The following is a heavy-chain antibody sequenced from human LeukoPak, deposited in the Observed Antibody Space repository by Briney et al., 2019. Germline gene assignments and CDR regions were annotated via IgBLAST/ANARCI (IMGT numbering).Heavy chain of an antibody. D-gene: IGHD6-19*01. CDR2: MYPSGVT. CDR1: GITVTDNF. J-gene: IGHJ4*02. CDR3: SRHIRSSGWYSDF. V-gene: IGHV3-53*01. Sequence: GGSLRLSCVASGITVTDNFMTWVRQAPGKGLEWVSVMYPSGVTYHAASVKGRFTISRDNSKNILYLQMNSLRAEDTAVYYCSRHIRSSGWYSDFWGRGTLVTVSS.